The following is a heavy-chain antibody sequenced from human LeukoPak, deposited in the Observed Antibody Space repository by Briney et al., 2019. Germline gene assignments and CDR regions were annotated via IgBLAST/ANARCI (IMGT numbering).Heavy chain of an antibody. Sequence: GGSLRLSCAASGFTFSNFWMHWVRQAPGKGLEWVANIKKDGSETYYVDSVKGRFTISRDNAKNSLYLQMNSLRAEDTAMYYCARGRYSGTTYYFDYWGQGTLVTVSS. J-gene: IGHJ4*02. CDR1: GFTFSNFW. D-gene: IGHD5-12*01. CDR3: ARGRYSGTTYYFDY. CDR2: IKKDGSET. V-gene: IGHV3-7*03.